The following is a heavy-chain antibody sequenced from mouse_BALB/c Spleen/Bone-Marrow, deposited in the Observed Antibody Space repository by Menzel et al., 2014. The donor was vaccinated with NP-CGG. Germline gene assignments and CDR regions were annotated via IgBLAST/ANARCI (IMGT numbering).Heavy chain of an antibody. Sequence: VQVVESGPGLVQPSQSLSITCTVSGFSLTSYGVHWVRQPPGRGLEWLGVIWSGGSTDYNAAFISRLSISKDNSESQVFFKMNSLQADDTAIYYCARQPLRRHAMDYWGQGTSVTVSS. CDR2: IWSGGST. D-gene: IGHD1-2*01. CDR1: GFSLTSYG. V-gene: IGHV2-4*02. CDR3: ARQPLRRHAMDY. J-gene: IGHJ4*01.